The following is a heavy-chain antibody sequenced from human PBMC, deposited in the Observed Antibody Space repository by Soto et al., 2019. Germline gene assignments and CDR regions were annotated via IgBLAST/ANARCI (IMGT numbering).Heavy chain of an antibody. D-gene: IGHD2-15*01. CDR2: IYYSGDT. Sequence: SETLSLTCTVSGGSISSSSHYWVWIRQPPGKGLEWIGSIYYSGDTYYNPSLKSRVTISVDTSKNQFSVKLNSVTAADTAVYYCARHQSIVVVTAARAFDIWGQGTMVTVSS. CDR1: GGSISSSSHY. CDR3: ARHQSIVVVTAARAFDI. V-gene: IGHV4-39*01. J-gene: IGHJ3*02.